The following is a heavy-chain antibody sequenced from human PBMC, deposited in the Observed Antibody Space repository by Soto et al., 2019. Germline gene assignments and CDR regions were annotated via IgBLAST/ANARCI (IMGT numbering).Heavy chain of an antibody. CDR1: GGSISSSSYY. J-gene: IGHJ4*02. D-gene: IGHD3-16*02. CDR2: IYYSGST. Sequence: SETLSLTCTVSGGSISSSSYYWGWIRQPPGKGLEWIGSIYYSGSTYYNPSLKSRVTISVDTSKNQFSLKLSSVTAADTAVYYCARGSSYDYVWGSYRHPIDYWGQGTLVTVSS. V-gene: IGHV4-39*01. CDR3: ARGSSYDYVWGSYRHPIDY.